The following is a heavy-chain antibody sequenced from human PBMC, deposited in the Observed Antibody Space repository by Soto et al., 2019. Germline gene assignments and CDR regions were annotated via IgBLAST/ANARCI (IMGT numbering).Heavy chain of an antibody. V-gene: IGHV1-46*01. Sequence: QVQLVQSGAEVKKPGASVKVSCRASGYTFTSYSLHWVRQAPGQGLEWMGIINPSGGSTRYAQNFQGRFAMTRDTSTATVYMELGSLRSDDTAVYYCARAQPNTCSWKDAFDIWGPGTVVTVSS. D-gene: IGHD6-13*01. J-gene: IGHJ3*02. CDR3: ARAQPNTCSWKDAFDI. CDR1: GYTFTSYS. CDR2: INPSGGST.